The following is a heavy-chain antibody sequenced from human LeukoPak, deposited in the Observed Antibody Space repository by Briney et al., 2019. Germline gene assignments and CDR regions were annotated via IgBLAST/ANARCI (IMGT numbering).Heavy chain of an antibody. CDR2: ISYDGSNK. V-gene: IGHV3-30-3*01. J-gene: IGHJ4*02. Sequence: GGSLRLSCAASGFTFSSYAMHWVRQAPGKGLEWVAVISYDGSNKYYADSVKGRFTISRDNSKNTLYLQMNSLRAEDTAVYYCARAWYGSGSYPAYFDYWGQGTLVTVSS. CDR3: ARAWYGSGSYPAYFDY. D-gene: IGHD3-10*01. CDR1: GFTFSSYA.